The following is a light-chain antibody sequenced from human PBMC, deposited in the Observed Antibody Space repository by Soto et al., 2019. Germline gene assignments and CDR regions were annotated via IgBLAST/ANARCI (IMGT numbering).Light chain of an antibody. CDR3: SSYTSCTTVL. CDR2: DVS. J-gene: IGLJ2*01. Sequence: QSALTLPASVSGSPGQSITISCTGTSSDVGAYNYVSWYQQHPGKAPKLMIYDVSDRPSGVSNRFSGSKSGNTASLTISGLQAEDEADYYCSSYTSCTTVLFGGGTKLTVL. V-gene: IGLV2-14*03. CDR1: SSDVGAYNY.